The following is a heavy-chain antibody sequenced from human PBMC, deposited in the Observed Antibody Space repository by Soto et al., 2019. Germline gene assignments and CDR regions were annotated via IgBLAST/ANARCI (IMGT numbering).Heavy chain of an antibody. D-gene: IGHD6-13*01. Sequence: EVQLVESGGGLVQPGRSLRLSCAASGFTFDDYAMHWVRQVPGKGLEWVSGINWNSGSIGYGDSVKGRFAISSDNAKNSLHLQMHSLSAEDTAFYYCVKDESINWYSGHFRHWGQGTLVTVSS. CDR3: VKDESINWYSGHFRH. V-gene: IGHV3-9*01. CDR2: INWNSGSI. CDR1: GFTFDDYA. J-gene: IGHJ1*01.